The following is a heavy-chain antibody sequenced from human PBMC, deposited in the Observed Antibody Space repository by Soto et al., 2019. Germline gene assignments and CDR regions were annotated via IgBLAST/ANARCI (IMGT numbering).Heavy chain of an antibody. CDR1: GFSLSTSGVG. V-gene: IGHV2-5*02. J-gene: IGHJ3*02. D-gene: IGHD5-18*01. CDR3: AHRLDAQLWNPSDAFDI. CDR2: IYWDDDK. Sequence: QITLKESGPTLVKPTQTLTLTCTFSGFSLSTSGVGVGWIRQPPGKALEWLALIYWDDDKRYSPCLKSRLTITKDTAKNQVVLTMTNMDPVDTATDYCAHRLDAQLWNPSDAFDIWGQGTMVTVSS.